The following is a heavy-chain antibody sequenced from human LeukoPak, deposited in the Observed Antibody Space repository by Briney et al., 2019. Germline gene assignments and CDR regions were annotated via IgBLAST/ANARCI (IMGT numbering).Heavy chain of an antibody. CDR2: ISTYSGNT. J-gene: IGHJ4*02. CDR3: ARGGSRVVTYGNFDY. Sequence: ASVKVSCKPSGYTFTSYALSWVRQAPRQGLEWMGWISTYSGNTNYAQKLQGRITMTIETSTSTAYMELRSLRSDDTAVYYYARGGSRVVTYGNFDYWGQGTLVTVSS. CDR1: GYTFTSYA. D-gene: IGHD2-21*02. V-gene: IGHV1-18*01.